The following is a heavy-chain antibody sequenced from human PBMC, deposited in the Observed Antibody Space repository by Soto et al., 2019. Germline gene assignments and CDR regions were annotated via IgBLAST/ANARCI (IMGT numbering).Heavy chain of an antibody. V-gene: IGHV3-53*04. CDR3: ARANKFNAFDV. CDR1: GFAASGHY. Sequence: EVQFVESGGGLVQPGGSLRLSCVASGFAASGHYMNWVRQTPDQGLEWLSVIYSGGTTYYADSVEGRFTISRHDSQNTLYLQMDNLRTEDTAVYYCARANKFNAFDVWGRGAMVTVSS. CDR2: IYSGGTT. J-gene: IGHJ3*01.